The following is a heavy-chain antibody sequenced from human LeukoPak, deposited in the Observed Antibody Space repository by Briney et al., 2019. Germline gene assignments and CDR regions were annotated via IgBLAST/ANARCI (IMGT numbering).Heavy chain of an antibody. V-gene: IGHV1-24*01. CDR3: ATAFSVAGTYWFDP. J-gene: IGHJ5*02. CDR2: FDPEDGET. D-gene: IGHD6-19*01. Sequence: ASVKVFCKVSGYTLTELSMHWVRQAPGKGLEWMGGFDPEDGETIYAQKFQGRVTMTEDTSTDTAYMELSSLRSEDTAVYYCATAFSVAGTYWFDPWGQGTLVTVSS. CDR1: GYTLTELS.